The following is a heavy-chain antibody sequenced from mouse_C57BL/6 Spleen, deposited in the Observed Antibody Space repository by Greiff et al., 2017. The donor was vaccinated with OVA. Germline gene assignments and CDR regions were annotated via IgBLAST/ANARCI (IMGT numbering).Heavy chain of an antibody. V-gene: IGHV5-12*01. Sequence: EVMLVESGGGLVQPGGSLKLSCAASGFTFSDYYMYWVRQTPEKRLEWVAYISNGGGSTYYPDTVKGRFTISRDNAKNTLYLQMSRLKSEDTAMYYCARRNYYGKLGYAMDYWGQGTSVTVSS. CDR1: GFTFSDYY. D-gene: IGHD1-1*01. J-gene: IGHJ4*01. CDR3: ARRNYYGKLGYAMDY. CDR2: ISNGGGST.